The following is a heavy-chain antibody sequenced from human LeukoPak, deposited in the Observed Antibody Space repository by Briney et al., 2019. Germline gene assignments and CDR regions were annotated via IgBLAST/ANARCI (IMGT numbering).Heavy chain of an antibody. V-gene: IGHV1-18*01. Sequence: GASVKVSCKASGYTFTSYGISWVRQAPGQGLEWMGWISAYNGNTNYARKLQGRVTMTTDTSTSTAYMELRSLRSDDTAVYYCARGYCSSTSCPSYYYYGMDVWGQGTTVTVSS. CDR1: GYTFTSYG. D-gene: IGHD2-2*01. CDR3: ARGYCSSTSCPSYYYYGMDV. CDR2: ISAYNGNT. J-gene: IGHJ6*02.